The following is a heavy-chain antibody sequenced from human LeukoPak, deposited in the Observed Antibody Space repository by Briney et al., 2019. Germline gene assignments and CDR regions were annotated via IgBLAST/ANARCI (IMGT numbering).Heavy chain of an antibody. V-gene: IGHV1-18*04. CDR2: ISTYNGHT. CDR1: GYTFTGYY. J-gene: IGHJ6*02. CDR3: ARDAHRRYHYYYGMDV. Sequence: ASVKVSCKASGYTFTGYYMHWVRQAPGQGLAWMGWISTYNGHTNYAQNVQGRVTMTIDTSSDTAYMELRSLRSDDTAVYYCARDAHRRYHYYYGMDVWGQGTTVTVSS.